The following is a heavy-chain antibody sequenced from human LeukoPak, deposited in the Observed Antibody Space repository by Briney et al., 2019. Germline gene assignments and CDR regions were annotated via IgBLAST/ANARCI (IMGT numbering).Heavy chain of an antibody. J-gene: IGHJ4*02. CDR2: INPNNGGT. D-gene: IGHD4-11*01. V-gene: IGHV1-2*02. CDR1: GYTFTDNY. Sequence: ASAKVSCKASGYTFTDNYMHWVRQAPGQGLEWMGWINPNNGGTKYAQKVQGRVIITRDTSISTAFMELSRLRSDDTATYYCARAGGVTVTTNWGQGTLVTVSS. CDR3: ARAGGVTVTTN.